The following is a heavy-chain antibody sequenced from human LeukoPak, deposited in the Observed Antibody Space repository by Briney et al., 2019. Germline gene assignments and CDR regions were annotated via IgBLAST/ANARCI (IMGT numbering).Heavy chain of an antibody. CDR3: ARDTRWLQLRIFDY. CDR2: IKQDGSEK. Sequence: GGSLRLSCAASGFTFSSYWMSWVRQAPGKGLEWVANIKQDGSEKYYVDSVKGRFTISRDNAKSSLYLQMNSLRAEDTAVYYCARDTRWLQLRIFDYWGQGTLVTVSS. CDR1: GFTFSSYW. V-gene: IGHV3-7*01. D-gene: IGHD5-24*01. J-gene: IGHJ4*02.